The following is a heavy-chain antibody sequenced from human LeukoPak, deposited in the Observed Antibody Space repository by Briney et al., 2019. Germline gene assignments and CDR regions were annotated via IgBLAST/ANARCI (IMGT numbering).Heavy chain of an antibody. CDR3: ARDSGSGTFT. CDR2: IFYSGST. Sequence: SETLSLTCTVSGGSISSYYWTWIRQPPGKGLEWIGYIFYSGSTNYNPSLKSRVTISVDTSKNQFPLTLSSVTAADTAVYYCARDSGSGTFTWGQGTLVTVSS. CDR1: GGSISSYY. J-gene: IGHJ5*02. V-gene: IGHV4-59*01. D-gene: IGHD3-10*01.